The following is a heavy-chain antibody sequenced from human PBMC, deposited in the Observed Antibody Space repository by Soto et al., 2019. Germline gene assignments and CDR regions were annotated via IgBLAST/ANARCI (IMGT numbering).Heavy chain of an antibody. J-gene: IGHJ6*02. V-gene: IGHV3-30-3*01. CDR2: ISYDGSNK. CDR1: GFTFSSYA. D-gene: IGHD3-3*01. Sequence: QVQLVESGGGVVQPGRSLRLSCAASGFTFSSYAMHWVRQAPGKGLEWVAVISYDGSNKYYADSVKGRFTISRDNSKNTLYLQMNSLRAEDTAVYYCARDREEWLKCYYGMDVWGQGTTVTVSS. CDR3: ARDREEWLKCYYGMDV.